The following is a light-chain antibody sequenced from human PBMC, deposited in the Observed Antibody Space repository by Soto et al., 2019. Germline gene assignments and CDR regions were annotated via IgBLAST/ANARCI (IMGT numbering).Light chain of an antibody. J-gene: IGKJ5*01. V-gene: IGKV3D-20*02. CDR2: GAS. CDR1: QSVSSSY. CDR3: QQRSSWPIT. Sequence: EIALTQSPGTLSLSPGERATLSCRASQSVSSSYLAWYQQKPGQAPRLLIYGASSRATGIPDRFSGSGSGTDFTLTITSLEPEDFAVYYCQQRSSWPITFGQGTRLEIK.